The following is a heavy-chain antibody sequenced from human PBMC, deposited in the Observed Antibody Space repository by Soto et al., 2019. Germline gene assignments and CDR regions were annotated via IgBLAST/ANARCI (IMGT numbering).Heavy chain of an antibody. CDR2: IYHRGTT. Sequence: SETLSLTCTVSGVSISSVDYYWSWIRQYPGKGLEWIGYIYHRGTTYYNPSLRSRITTSIDTSKNQFSLKLSSVTAADTAVYYCAKDLQFSGWLSAQTFDYSGQGTQVTVSS. V-gene: IGHV4-31*03. CDR3: AKDLQFSGWLSAQTFDY. J-gene: IGHJ4*02. D-gene: IGHD6-19*01. CDR1: GVSISSVDYY.